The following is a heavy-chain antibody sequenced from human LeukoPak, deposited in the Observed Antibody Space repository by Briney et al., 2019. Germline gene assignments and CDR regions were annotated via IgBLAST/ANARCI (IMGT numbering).Heavy chain of an antibody. Sequence: GASVKVSCKASGYTFTSYDINWVRQAPGQGLEWMGRIIPILGIANYAQKFQGRVTITADKSTSTAYMELSSLRSEDTAVYYCARDLCSGGSCYPSGYFDYWGQGTLVTVSS. CDR3: ARDLCSGGSCYPSGYFDY. V-gene: IGHV1-69*04. CDR1: GYTFTSYD. D-gene: IGHD2-15*01. J-gene: IGHJ4*02. CDR2: IIPILGIA.